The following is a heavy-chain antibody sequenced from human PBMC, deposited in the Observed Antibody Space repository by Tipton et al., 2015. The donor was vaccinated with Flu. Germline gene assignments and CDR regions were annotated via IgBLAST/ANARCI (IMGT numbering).Heavy chain of an antibody. CDR1: GGSFSGYY. V-gene: IGHV4-34*01. CDR2: INHSGST. CDR3: ARRGYYDSSGYHGVEDY. Sequence: TLSLTCAVYGGSFSGYYWSWIRQPPGKGLEWIGEINHSGSTNYNPSLKSRVTISVDTSKNQFSLKLSSVTAADTAVYYCARRGYYDSSGYHGVEDYWGQGTLVTVSS. D-gene: IGHD3-22*01. J-gene: IGHJ4*02.